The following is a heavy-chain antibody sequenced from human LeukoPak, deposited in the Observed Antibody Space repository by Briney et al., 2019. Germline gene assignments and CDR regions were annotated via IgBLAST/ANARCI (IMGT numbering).Heavy chain of an antibody. Sequence: PSETLSLTCSVSGGYISSHYWTWIRQPPGKGLEWIGYIYYSGGTNYNPSLKSRVTISVDTSKNQFSLKLSSVTAADTAVYYCARAHFTIFGVVITYYFDYWGQGTLVTVSS. D-gene: IGHD3-3*01. CDR3: ARAHFTIFGVVITYYFDY. J-gene: IGHJ4*02. CDR1: GGYISSHY. CDR2: IYYSGGT. V-gene: IGHV4-59*08.